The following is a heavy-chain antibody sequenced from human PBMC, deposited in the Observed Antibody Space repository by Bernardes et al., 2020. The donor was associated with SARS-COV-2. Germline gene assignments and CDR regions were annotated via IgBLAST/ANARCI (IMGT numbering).Heavy chain of an antibody. V-gene: IGHV4-34*08. D-gene: IGHD3-22*01. Sequence: SETLSLTCTISGCTFMGYYWNWIRQSPGKGLELLGEINHSGSTNYNPSLNSRVTLSVDTSKNHFSLKLNSMTAADTAVYYCAVRVPWFDYYFDYWGQGTLVNVSS. CDR3: AVRVPWFDYYFDY. CDR1: GCTFMGYY. CDR2: INHSGST. J-gene: IGHJ4*02.